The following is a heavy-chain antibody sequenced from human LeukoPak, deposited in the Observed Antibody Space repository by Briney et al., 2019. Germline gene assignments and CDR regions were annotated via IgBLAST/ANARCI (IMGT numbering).Heavy chain of an antibody. J-gene: IGHJ4*03. D-gene: IGHD1-1*01. CDR3: ARGPTISETGYFDN. V-gene: IGHV4-34*01. Sequence: SETLSLTCGVSGYSISRGYYWAWIRQSPGKGLEWIAEINHRGDTNYNPSVKSRVSISVDTSKNQFSLKVTSLTAADTAVYYCARGPTISETGYFDNWGQGTLVTVSS. CDR1: GYSISRGYY. CDR2: INHRGDT.